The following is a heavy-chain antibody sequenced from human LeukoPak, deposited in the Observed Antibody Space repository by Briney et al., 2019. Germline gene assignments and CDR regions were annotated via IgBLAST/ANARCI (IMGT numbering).Heavy chain of an antibody. CDR3: ARGGGSYHRYYFDY. CDR2: IFSGGTT. CDR1: GVTVNSNY. D-gene: IGHD1-26*01. J-gene: IGHJ4*02. Sequence: GGSLRLSCAASGVTVNSNYMSWVRQAPGKGLKWVSVIFSGGTTYYADSVKGRFTISRDNSKNTLYLQMNSLRADDTAVYYCARGGGSYHRYYFDYWGQGTLVAVSS. V-gene: IGHV3-53*01.